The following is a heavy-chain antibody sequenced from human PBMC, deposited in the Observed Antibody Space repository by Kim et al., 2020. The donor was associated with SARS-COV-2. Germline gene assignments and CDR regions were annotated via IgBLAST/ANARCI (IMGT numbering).Heavy chain of an antibody. CDR1: GGSISSSSYY. J-gene: IGHJ4*02. Sequence: SETLSLTCTVSGGSISSSSYYWGWIRQPPGKGLEWIGSIYYSGSTYYNPSLKSRVTISVDTSKNQFSLKLSSVTAADTAVYYCASLPDCSSTSCYVDYWGQGTLVTVSS. V-gene: IGHV4-39*01. CDR3: ASLPDCSSTSCYVDY. D-gene: IGHD2-2*01. CDR2: IYYSGST.